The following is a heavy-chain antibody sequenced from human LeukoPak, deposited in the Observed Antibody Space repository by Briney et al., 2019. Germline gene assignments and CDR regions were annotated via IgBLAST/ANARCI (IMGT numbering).Heavy chain of an antibody. CDR3: ARAAFQVTTADY. D-gene: IGHD4-17*01. V-gene: IGHV1-18*01. J-gene: IGHJ4*02. CDR2: ISAYNGNT. Sequence: ASVKVSCKASAYTFTSYGISWVRQAPGQGLEWMGWISAYNGNTNYAQKLQGRVTMTTDTSTSTAYMELRSLRSDDTAVYYCARAAFQVTTADYWGQGTLVTVSS. CDR1: AYTFTSYG.